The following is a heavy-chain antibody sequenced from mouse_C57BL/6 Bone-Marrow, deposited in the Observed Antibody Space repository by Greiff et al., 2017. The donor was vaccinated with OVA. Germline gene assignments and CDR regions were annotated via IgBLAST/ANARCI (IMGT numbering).Heavy chain of an antibody. CDR2: INPYNGGT. V-gene: IGHV1-19*01. D-gene: IGHD1-1*01. J-gene: IGHJ4*01. Sequence: VQLKESGPVLVKPGASVKMSCKASGYTFTDYYMNWVKQSHGKSLEWIGVINPYNGGTSYNQKFKGKATLTVDKSSSTAYMELISLTSEDSAVYYCARAGYYGSNYAMDYWGQGTSVTVSS. CDR3: ARAGYYGSNYAMDY. CDR1: GYTFTDYY.